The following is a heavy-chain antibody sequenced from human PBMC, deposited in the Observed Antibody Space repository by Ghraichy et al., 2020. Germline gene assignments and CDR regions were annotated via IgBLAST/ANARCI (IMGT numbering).Heavy chain of an antibody. D-gene: IGHD3-3*01. CDR2: ISSTSSAI. V-gene: IGHV3-48*02. Sequence: GGSLRLSCAASGFTFSSYSMNWVRQAPGKGLEWVAYISSTSSAIYYADSVKGRFTISRDDANPSLFLQLNSLTHEDPAGYYCARNYDFWSGDYFFDYWGQGTLVTVSS. CDR3: ARNYDFWSGDYFFDY. J-gene: IGHJ4*02. CDR1: GFTFSSYS.